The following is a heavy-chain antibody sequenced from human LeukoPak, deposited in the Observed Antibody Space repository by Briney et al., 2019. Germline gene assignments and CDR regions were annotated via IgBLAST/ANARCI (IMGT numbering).Heavy chain of an antibody. D-gene: IGHD3-10*02. Sequence: GGSLRLSCAASGFTFSSYWMHWVRQAPGTGLLWVSRINGDGRYTTYADSVKGRFTISRDNAKNTLYLQMNSLRAEDTAVYYCAELGITMIGGVWGKGTTVTISS. J-gene: IGHJ6*04. V-gene: IGHV3-74*03. CDR1: GFTFSSYW. CDR3: AELGITMIGGV. CDR2: INGDGRYT.